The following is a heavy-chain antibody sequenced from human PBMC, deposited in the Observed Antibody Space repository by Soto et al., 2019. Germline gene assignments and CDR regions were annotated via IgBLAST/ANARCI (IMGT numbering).Heavy chain of an antibody. V-gene: IGHV1-69*13. CDR1: GGTLSSHA. J-gene: IGHJ6*02. Sequence: ASVKVSCKNSGGTLSSHAISWVRQAPGQGLEWMGGIIPIFDTTNYAQKFQGRVTITADESTSTAYMELNSLRSEDTAVYYCATELSERPVMISPTCYYCAMDVWGQGTTVTVSS. CDR3: ATELSERPVMISPTCYYCAMDV. D-gene: IGHD3-16*01. CDR2: IIPIFDTT.